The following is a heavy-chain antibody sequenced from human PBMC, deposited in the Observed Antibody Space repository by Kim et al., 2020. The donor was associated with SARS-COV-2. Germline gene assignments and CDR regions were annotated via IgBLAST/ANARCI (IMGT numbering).Heavy chain of an antibody. V-gene: IGHV3-7*01. CDR1: GFTFSTYW. J-gene: IGHJ6*02. D-gene: IGHD3-10*01. CDR3: ARVTTETYYYGSKSIYGMDV. Sequence: GGSVRLSCAASGFTFSTYWMTWVRQAPGKGLEWVANIKQDGSEKYYVDSVKGRFTISRDNAKNSLYLQMNSLRAEDTAVYYCARVTTETYYYGSKSIYGMDVWGQGTTVTVSS. CDR2: IKQDGSEK.